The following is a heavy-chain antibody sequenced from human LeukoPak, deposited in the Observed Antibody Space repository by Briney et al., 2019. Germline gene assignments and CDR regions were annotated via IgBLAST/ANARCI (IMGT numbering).Heavy chain of an antibody. CDR3: AKDRPRYYDFWSGYSEY. D-gene: IGHD3-3*01. CDR2: ISSSSYI. Sequence: GGSLRLSCAASGFTFSSYSMNWVRQAPGKGLEWVSSISSSSYIYYADSVKGRFTISRDNAKNSLYLQMNSLRAEDTAVYYCAKDRPRYYDFWSGYSEYWGQGTLVTVSS. CDR1: GFTFSSYS. J-gene: IGHJ4*02. V-gene: IGHV3-21*01.